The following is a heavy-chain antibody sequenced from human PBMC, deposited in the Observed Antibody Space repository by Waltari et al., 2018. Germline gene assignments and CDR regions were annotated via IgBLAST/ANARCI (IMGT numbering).Heavy chain of an antibody. CDR1: GFSLSTSGVG. CDR3: AHSSGITIFGVVIIYHYFDY. CDR2: IYWNDDK. V-gene: IGHV2-5*01. D-gene: IGHD3-3*01. J-gene: IGHJ4*02. Sequence: QITLKESGPTLVKPTQTLTLTCTFPGFSLSTSGVGVGWIRQPPGKALEWLALIYWNDDKVYSPSLKSRLTITKDTSTNQVVLTMTNMDPVDTATYYCAHSSGITIFGVVIIYHYFDYWGQGTLVTVSS.